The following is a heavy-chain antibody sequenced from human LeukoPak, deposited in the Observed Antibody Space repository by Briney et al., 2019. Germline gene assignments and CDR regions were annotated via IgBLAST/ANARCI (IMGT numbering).Heavy chain of an antibody. D-gene: IGHD2-2*01. Sequence: SETLSLTCAVSGYSISSGYYWGWIRQPPGKGLEWIGSIYHSGSTYYNPSLKSRVTISVDTSKNQLSLKLSSVTAADTAVYYCARHFPQLPHIDYWGQGTLVTVSS. CDR3: ARHFPQLPHIDY. J-gene: IGHJ4*02. V-gene: IGHV4-38-2*01. CDR1: GYSISSGYY. CDR2: IYHSGST.